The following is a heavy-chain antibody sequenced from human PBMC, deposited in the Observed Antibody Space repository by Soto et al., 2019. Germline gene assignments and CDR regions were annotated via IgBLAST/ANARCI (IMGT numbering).Heavy chain of an antibody. D-gene: IGHD4-17*01. CDR1: GFSLSTSGVG. Sequence: QITLKESGPTLVQPTQPLTLTCTFSGFSLSTSGVGVGWIRQPPGKALEWLALIYWDDDKRYSPSLKSRRTITKDTSKNQVVLTLTNMDPVDTATYSCAHKDRPAFDGDPDYYFDCAGQGTLVTLSS. J-gene: IGHJ4*02. V-gene: IGHV2-5*02. CDR3: AHKDRPAFDGDPDYYFDC. CDR2: IYWDDDK.